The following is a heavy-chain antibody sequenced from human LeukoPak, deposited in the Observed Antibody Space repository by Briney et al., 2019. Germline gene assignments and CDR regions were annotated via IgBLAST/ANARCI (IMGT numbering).Heavy chain of an antibody. D-gene: IGHD5-24*01. CDR3: ARVSDGDAPRGLSTGYYYYGMDV. Sequence: VASVKVSCKASGGTFSSYAISWVRQAPGQGLEWMGRIIPILGIAIYAQKFQGRVTITADKSTSTAYMELSSLRSEDTAVYYCARVSDGDAPRGLSTGYYYYGMDVWGQGTTVTVSS. CDR2: IIPILGIA. V-gene: IGHV1-69*04. CDR1: GGTFSSYA. J-gene: IGHJ6*02.